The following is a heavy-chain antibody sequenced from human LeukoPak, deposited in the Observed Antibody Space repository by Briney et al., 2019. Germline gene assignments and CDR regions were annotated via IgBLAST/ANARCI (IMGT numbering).Heavy chain of an antibody. Sequence: SETLSLTCTVSGGSVSSGSYYWSWIRQPPGKGLEWIGEINHSGSTNYNPSLKSRVTISVDTSKNQFSLKLSSVTAADTAVYYCARGPPRYYYYSYMDVWGKGTTVTVSS. V-gene: IGHV4-61*01. CDR1: GGSVSSGSYY. CDR2: INHSGST. J-gene: IGHJ6*03. CDR3: ARGPPRYYYYSYMDV.